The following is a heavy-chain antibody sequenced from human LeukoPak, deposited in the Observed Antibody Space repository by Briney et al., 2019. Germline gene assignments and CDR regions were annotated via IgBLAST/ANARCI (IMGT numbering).Heavy chain of an antibody. CDR1: GFTFRNHA. J-gene: IGHJ4*02. D-gene: IGHD1-26*01. Sequence: PGGSLRLSCAASGFTFRNHAMNWVRQAPGKGLEWVSTVGGGGGDTYYADSVKGRFTISRDNSKNTLYLQMNSLRAEDTAVYYCARDLLNPTVGYWGQGTLVTVSS. V-gene: IGHV3-23*01. CDR2: VGGGGGDT. CDR3: ARDLLNPTVGY.